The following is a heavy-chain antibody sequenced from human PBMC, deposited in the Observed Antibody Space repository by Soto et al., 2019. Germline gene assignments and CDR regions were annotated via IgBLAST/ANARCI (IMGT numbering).Heavy chain of an antibody. CDR3: ARVASDYINSVDH. V-gene: IGHV3-23*01. J-gene: IGHJ4*02. CDR2: IGGSGGNR. CDR1: GFTFNAYA. D-gene: IGHD4-4*01. Sequence: EVQLLESGGGLVLPGGSLRLSCAASGFTFNAYAMTWVRQAPGKGLEWVSAIGGSGGNRYYAASVKGRFTISRDNSKDALHLQMNSLRVEDSAVYYCARVASDYINSVDHWGQGILVTVSS.